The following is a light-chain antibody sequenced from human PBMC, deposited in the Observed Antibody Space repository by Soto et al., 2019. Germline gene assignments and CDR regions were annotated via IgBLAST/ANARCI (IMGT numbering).Light chain of an antibody. CDR2: AAS. Sequence: DIQMTQSPSSLSASVGDRVTITCRASQNIDTYLNWYQQKPGKAPKLLIYAASSLQSGVPSGFSGSGSGTDFTLTISSLQPEDFATYYCQQGYNAPLTFGGGTKVEI. J-gene: IGKJ4*01. V-gene: IGKV1-39*01. CDR1: QNIDTY. CDR3: QQGYNAPLT.